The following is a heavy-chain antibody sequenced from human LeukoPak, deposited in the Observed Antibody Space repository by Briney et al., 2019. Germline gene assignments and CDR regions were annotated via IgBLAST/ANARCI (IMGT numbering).Heavy chain of an antibody. V-gene: IGHV4-34*01. CDR2: ITHSGST. Sequence: SETLWMTCADYGGSFRGYYWSWIRQPPEKGQQRIGEITHSGSTNYNPSLKSRVTISVDTSKNQFSLKRSSVTAADTAVYYCARKFGITMVRGPIYYYYYMDVWGKGTTVTVSS. CDR1: GGSFRGYY. J-gene: IGHJ6*03. D-gene: IGHD3-10*01. CDR3: ARKFGITMVRGPIYYYYYMDV.